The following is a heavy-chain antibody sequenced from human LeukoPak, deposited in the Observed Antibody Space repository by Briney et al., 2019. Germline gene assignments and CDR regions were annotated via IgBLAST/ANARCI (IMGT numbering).Heavy chain of an antibody. V-gene: IGHV3-23*01. J-gene: IGHJ4*02. CDR1: GFTFSSYA. CDR2: ISGSGGST. D-gene: IGHD2-15*01. Sequence: GGSLRLSCAASGFTFSSYAMSWVRQAPGKRLEWVSAISGSGGSTYYADSVKGRFTISRDNSKNTLYLKMNSLRAEDTAVYYCAKEARTYCSGGSCYSRPYDYWGQGTLVTVSS. CDR3: AKEARTYCSGGSCYSRPYDY.